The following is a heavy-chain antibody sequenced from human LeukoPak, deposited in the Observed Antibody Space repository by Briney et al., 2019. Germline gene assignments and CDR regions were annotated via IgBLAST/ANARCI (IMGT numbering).Heavy chain of an antibody. J-gene: IGHJ3*01. CDR3: ARLLDYGCSGDPDTFDL. D-gene: IGHD3-22*01. CDR1: GDSLRGDY. V-gene: IGHV4-59*08. CDR2: FHHTAGT. Sequence: LETLSLTCTVSGDSLRGDYWSWIRQSPGKGLEWIGYFHHTAGTRYNPSLQSRFTISIDTSRNHFSLKLTSLSAADTALYFCARLLDYGCSGDPDTFDLWWQGTVVTVSS.